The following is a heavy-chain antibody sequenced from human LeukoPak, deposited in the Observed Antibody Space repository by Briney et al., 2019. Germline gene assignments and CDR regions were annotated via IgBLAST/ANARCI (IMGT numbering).Heavy chain of an antibody. CDR2: INQGGSDK. J-gene: IGHJ4*02. V-gene: IGHV3-7*01. CDR3: TRDRSRAEDD. D-gene: IGHD1-14*01. Sequence: SLRLSCTTSGFAFDDFAMSWVRQAPGKGLEWVANINQGGSDKYYVDSVKGRFTISRDNANNLLYLQMNSLRGEDTAVYYCTRDRSRAEDDWGQGTLVTVSS. CDR1: GFAFDDFA.